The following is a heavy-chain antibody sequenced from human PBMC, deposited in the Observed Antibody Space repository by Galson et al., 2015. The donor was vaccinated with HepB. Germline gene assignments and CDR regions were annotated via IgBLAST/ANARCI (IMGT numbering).Heavy chain of an antibody. D-gene: IGHD5-12*01. V-gene: IGHV3-53*01. J-gene: IGHJ4*02. CDR3: WGGAYVEDY. CDR2: IYSGGST. Sequence: SLRLSCAASGFTVSSNYMSWVRQAPGKGLECVSVIYSGGSTYYADSVKGRFTISRDNSKNTLYLQMNGLRPEDTAVYYCWGGAYVEDYWGQGTLVTVSS. CDR1: GFTVSSNY.